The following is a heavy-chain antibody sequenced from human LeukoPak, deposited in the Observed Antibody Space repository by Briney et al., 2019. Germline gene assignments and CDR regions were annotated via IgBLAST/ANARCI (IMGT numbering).Heavy chain of an antibody. Sequence: PSETLSLTCTVSGGSISNYYWSWIRQPPGKGLEWIGYIYSSGSTNYNPSLKSRVTISVDTSKNQFSLKLSSVTAADTAVYYCAREHKDGDYEQKLLLEYYMDVWGKGTTVTISS. J-gene: IGHJ6*03. CDR3: AREHKDGDYEQKLLLEYYMDV. CDR1: GGSISNYY. D-gene: IGHD4-17*01. CDR2: IYSSGST. V-gene: IGHV4-59*12.